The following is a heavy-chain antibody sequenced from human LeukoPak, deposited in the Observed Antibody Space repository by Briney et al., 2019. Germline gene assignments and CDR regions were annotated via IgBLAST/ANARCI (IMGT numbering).Heavy chain of an antibody. CDR2: ISSTSSYI. D-gene: IGHD3-22*01. Sequence: GGSLRVSYAASGFTFSSYSMNWVRQAPGKGLEWVSCISSTSSYISYADSVKGRFTVSRDNAKNSLYLQINRLRAEDTAVYYCARALSPYDNSGSWYWGQGTMVTVSS. J-gene: IGHJ4*02. CDR3: ARALSPYDNSGSWY. V-gene: IGHV3-21*01. CDR1: GFTFSSYS.